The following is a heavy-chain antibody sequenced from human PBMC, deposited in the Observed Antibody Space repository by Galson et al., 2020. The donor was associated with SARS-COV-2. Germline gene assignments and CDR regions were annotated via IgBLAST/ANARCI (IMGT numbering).Heavy chain of an antibody. CDR1: GFSLSTSGMC. CDR3: ARVYSGYVAVDY. Sequence: SGPTLVKPTQTLTLTCTFSGFSLSTSGMCVSWIRQPPGKALEWLARIDWDDDKYYSTSLKTRLTIPKDTSKNQVVLTMTNMDPVDTATYYCARVYSGYVAVDYWGQGTLVTVSS. CDR2: IDWDDDK. J-gene: IGHJ4*02. V-gene: IGHV2-70*11. D-gene: IGHD5-12*01.